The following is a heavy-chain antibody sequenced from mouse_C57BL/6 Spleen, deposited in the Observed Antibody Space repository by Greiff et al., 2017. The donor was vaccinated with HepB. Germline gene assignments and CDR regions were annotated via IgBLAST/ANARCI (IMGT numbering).Heavy chain of an antibody. Sequence: VQLQQSGAELVKPGASVKISCKASGYAFSSYWMNWVKQRPGKGLVWIGQIYPGDGDTNYNGKFKGKATLTADKSSSTASMQLSSLTSEDSAVYFCARGDDYVTMDYWGQGTSVTVSS. J-gene: IGHJ4*01. CDR3: ARGDDYVTMDY. V-gene: IGHV1-80*01. CDR2: IYPGDGDT. D-gene: IGHD2-4*01. CDR1: GYAFSSYW.